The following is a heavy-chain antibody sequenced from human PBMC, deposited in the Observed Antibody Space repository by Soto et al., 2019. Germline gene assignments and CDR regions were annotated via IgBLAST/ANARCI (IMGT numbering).Heavy chain of an antibody. D-gene: IGHD1-26*01. V-gene: IGHV4-4*07. CDR1: GDSISTYY. J-gene: IGHJ4*01. Sequence: PSETLSLTCSVSGDSISTYYWGWIRQPAGKGLEWIGRIFPSGNTNYNPSLKSRLTMSVDTSKNQFSLRLSSVTAADTAAYYCVRDGASGGFDYWGQGNLVTVSS. CDR2: IFPSGNT. CDR3: VRDGASGGFDY.